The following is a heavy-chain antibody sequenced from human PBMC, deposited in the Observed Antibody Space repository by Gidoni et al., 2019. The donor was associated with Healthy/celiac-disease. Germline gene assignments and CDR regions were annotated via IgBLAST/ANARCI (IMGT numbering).Heavy chain of an antibody. CDR3: ARRAVYGMDV. D-gene: IGHD6-19*01. CDR1: GFTFSSYD. J-gene: IGHJ6*02. Sequence: EVQLVESGGGLVQPGGSLRLSFAPSGFTFSSYDMHWVRQATGKCLEWVSAIGTAGDPYYPGSVKGRFTISRENAKNSLYLQMNSLRAGDTAVYYCARRAVYGMDVWGQGTTVTVSS. V-gene: IGHV3-13*05. CDR2: IGTAGDP.